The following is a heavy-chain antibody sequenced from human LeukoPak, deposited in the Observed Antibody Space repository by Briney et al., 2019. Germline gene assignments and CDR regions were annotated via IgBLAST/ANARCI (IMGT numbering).Heavy chain of an antibody. CDR2: INSDGSST. CDR1: GFTFSSYW. J-gene: IGHJ4*02. V-gene: IGHV3-74*01. D-gene: IGHD6-19*01. CDR3: ASPYSSGWTDY. Sequence: GGSLRLSCAASGFTFSSYWMHWVRQAPGKGLVWVSRINSDGSSTSYADSVKGRFTISRDNAKNTLYLQMNSLRAEDTAVYYCASPYSSGWTDYWGQGTLVTVSS.